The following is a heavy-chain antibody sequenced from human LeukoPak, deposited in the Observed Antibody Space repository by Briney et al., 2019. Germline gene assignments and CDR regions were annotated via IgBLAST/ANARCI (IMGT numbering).Heavy chain of an antibody. D-gene: IGHD4-17*01. Sequence: GGSLRLSCAASGFTFSSYSMNWVRQAPGKGLEWLSHIRTSGSSMYYADSVRGRFTISRDNAKNSLYLQLNSLRDEDTAVYFCARDQDYGFDYWGQGTLVTVSS. CDR3: ARDQDYGFDY. V-gene: IGHV3-48*02. CDR1: GFTFSSYS. J-gene: IGHJ4*02. CDR2: IRTSGSSM.